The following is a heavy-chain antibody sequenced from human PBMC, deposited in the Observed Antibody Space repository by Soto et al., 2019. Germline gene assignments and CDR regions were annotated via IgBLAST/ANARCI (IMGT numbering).Heavy chain of an antibody. Sequence: QITLKESGPTLVRPIQTLTLTCTFSGFSLTTSGVGVGWIRQPPGKALEWLAVIYWDDDKRYSSSLKSRLTITNDTSKNQVVLTMTNMDPVDTATYYCAHHPYYGLGSYSFDYWGQGTLVTVSS. V-gene: IGHV2-5*02. CDR2: IYWDDDK. CDR3: AHHPYYGLGSYSFDY. J-gene: IGHJ4*02. D-gene: IGHD3-10*01. CDR1: GFSLTTSGVG.